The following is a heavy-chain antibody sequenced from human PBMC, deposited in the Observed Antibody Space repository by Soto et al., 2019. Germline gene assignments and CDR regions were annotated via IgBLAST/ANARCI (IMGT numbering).Heavy chain of an antibody. CDR3: AKALRPILNFFYYMDV. J-gene: IGHJ6*03. CDR1: GFTFGSYA. D-gene: IGHD3-16*01. CDR2: LGGNGFTT. Sequence: EVQLLESGGGLVQPGGSLRLSCVVSGFTFGSYAMSWVRQAPEKGPEWVAILGGNGFTTYYADSVKGRFTISGAKSKSTLFLQLNSLSADDTGVYYCAKALRPILNFFYYMDVWGRGTSVTVSS. V-gene: IGHV3-23*01.